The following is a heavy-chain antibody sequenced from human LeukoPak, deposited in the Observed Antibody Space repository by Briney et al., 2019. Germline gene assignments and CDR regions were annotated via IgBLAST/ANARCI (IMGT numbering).Heavy chain of an antibody. J-gene: IGHJ5*02. D-gene: IGHD6-19*01. V-gene: IGHV1-69*13. CDR3: ARPYSSGLYENWFGP. CDR1: GGTFSSYA. Sequence: GASVKVSCKASGGTFSSYAISWVRQAPGQGLEWMGGIIPIFGTANYAQKFQGRVTITADESTSTAYMELSSLRSEDTAVYYCARPYSSGLYENWFGPWGQGTLVIVSS. CDR2: IIPIFGTA.